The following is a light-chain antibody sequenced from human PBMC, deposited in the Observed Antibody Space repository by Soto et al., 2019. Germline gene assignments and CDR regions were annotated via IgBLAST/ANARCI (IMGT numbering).Light chain of an antibody. CDR3: QQYGSSPVLT. CDR1: QSVSGSY. V-gene: IGKV3-20*01. J-gene: IGKJ4*01. Sequence: EIVLTQSPGTLSLSPGEGATLSCRASQSVSGSYLAWYQQKPGQAPRLLIYGASSRATGIPDRFSGSGSGTDFTLTIRRLEPEDFAVYYCQQYGSSPVLTFGGGTKVEI. CDR2: GAS.